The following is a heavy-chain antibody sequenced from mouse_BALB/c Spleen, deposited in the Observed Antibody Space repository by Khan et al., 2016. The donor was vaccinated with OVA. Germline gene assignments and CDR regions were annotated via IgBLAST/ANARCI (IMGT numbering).Heavy chain of an antibody. D-gene: IGHD2-14*01. J-gene: IGHJ3*01. CDR2: INPSNGYT. Sequence: VQLQESGAELARPGASVKMSCKASGYTFTSYTIHWIKERPGQGLEWIGYINPSNGYTNYNQKFKEKDTLTTDKSSTTAYMQMSSLTTDDSAVYNCVRDGAYHRNDGWFAYWGQGTLVTVSA. CDR3: VRDGAYHRNDGWFAY. V-gene: IGHV1-4*01. CDR1: GYTFTSYT.